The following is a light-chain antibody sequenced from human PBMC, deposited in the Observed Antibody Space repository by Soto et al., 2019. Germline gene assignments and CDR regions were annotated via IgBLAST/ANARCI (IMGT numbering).Light chain of an antibody. V-gene: IGLV2-14*01. J-gene: IGLJ1*01. CDR3: SSYTSSSTPLV. Sequence: QSVLTQPASVSGSPGQSITISCTGTSSEVGGYNYVSWYQQHPGKAPKLMIYDVSNRPSGVFICFSGSKFGNTASLTISWLQAEDEADYYCSSYTSSSTPLVFGTGTKVTVL. CDR1: SSEVGGYNY. CDR2: DVS.